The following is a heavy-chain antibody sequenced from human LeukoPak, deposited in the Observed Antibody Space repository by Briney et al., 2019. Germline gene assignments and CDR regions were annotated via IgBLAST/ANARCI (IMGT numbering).Heavy chain of an antibody. CDR1: RFSFSDYY. CDR2: VDPGGST. J-gene: IGHJ4*02. CDR3: ATDGSSRLESY. V-gene: IGHV3-66*01. D-gene: IGHD3-10*01. Sequence: GGSLRLSCAASRFSFSDYYMSWIRQAPGKGLEWVSLVDPGGSTYYAESVKGRFSISRDNSRNTVYLQMYSLRADDTAVYYCATDGSSRLESYWGQGTRVTVFS.